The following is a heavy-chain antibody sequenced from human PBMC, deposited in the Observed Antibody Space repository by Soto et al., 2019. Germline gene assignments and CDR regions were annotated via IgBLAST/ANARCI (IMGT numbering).Heavy chain of an antibody. D-gene: IGHD2-2*03. CDR3: AKHNVLDRDGPFDY. J-gene: IGHJ4*02. V-gene: IGHV3-9*01. CDR1: GFSFDDYG. Sequence: EVQLVESGGGSVQPGRSLRLSCAASGFSFDDYGMHWVRQGPGKGLEWVSGISWNSGDIYYADSVKGRFTISRDNAKRSLYLQMNSLRTEDTALYYCAKHNVLDRDGPFDYWGQGILVSVSS. CDR2: ISWNSGDI.